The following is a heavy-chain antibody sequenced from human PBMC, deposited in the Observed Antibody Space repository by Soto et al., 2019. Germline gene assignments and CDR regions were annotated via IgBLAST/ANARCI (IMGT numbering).Heavy chain of an antibody. Sequence: PVGSLRLSCAASGVNFNISLMSWFRQVPGGGLEWVGRIKTEADGGTTDYAAAVKGRFTISRDESQTTVFLEMNSLKTDETAIYFCTNFRYESPLFETWGQGTRVNVSS. CDR2: IKTEADGGTT. V-gene: IGHV3-15*01. CDR3: TNFRYESPLFET. CDR1: GVNFNISL. J-gene: IGHJ5*02. D-gene: IGHD2-15*01.